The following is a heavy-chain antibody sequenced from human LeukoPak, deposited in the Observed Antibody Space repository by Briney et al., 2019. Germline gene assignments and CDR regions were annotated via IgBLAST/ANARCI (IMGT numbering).Heavy chain of an antibody. V-gene: IGHV4-4*07. CDR3: PRDMRVVVGTFDY. J-gene: IGHJ4*02. D-gene: IGHD3-22*01. Sequence: SETLSLTCTVSGGSISSYYWSWIRQPAGKGLEWIGRIYSSGSTNYNPSLRRRVTMSVDTSKNQFSLKLISVTAADTAVYYCPRDMRVVVGTFDYWGQGTLVTVSS. CDR1: GGSISSYY. CDR2: IYSSGST.